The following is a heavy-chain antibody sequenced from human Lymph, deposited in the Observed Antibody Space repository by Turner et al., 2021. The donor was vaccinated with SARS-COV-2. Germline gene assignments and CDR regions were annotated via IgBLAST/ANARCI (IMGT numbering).Heavy chain of an antibody. CDR1: GGSMNSNY. D-gene: IGHD2-21*02. V-gene: IGHV4-59*01. CDR2: IYYRGST. Sequence: QVQLQESGPRLVKPLATWSLPCTVSGGSMNSNYWSWIRQPPGKRLEWIGYIYYRGSTNYNPSLESRVTISVDTSRNQFSLNLTSVTAADTAIYYCARETVNNWVDPWGQGTLVTVSS. CDR3: ARETVNNWVDP. J-gene: IGHJ5*02.